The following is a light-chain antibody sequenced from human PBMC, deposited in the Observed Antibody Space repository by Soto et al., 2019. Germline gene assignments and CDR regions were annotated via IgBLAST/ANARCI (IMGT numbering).Light chain of an antibody. CDR3: QQSGAT. Sequence: EIMMTQSPGTLSASPGERATLSCRASQSVSSNLAWYQQKPGQAPRLLIYAVSTRATGIPARFSGSGSGTEFTLTISSLQSEDFAVYYCQQSGATFGQGTKVEIK. J-gene: IGKJ1*01. CDR2: AVS. CDR1: QSVSSN. V-gene: IGKV3-15*01.